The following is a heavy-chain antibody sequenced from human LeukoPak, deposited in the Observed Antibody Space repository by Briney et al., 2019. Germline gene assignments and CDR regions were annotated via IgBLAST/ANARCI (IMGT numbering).Heavy chain of an antibody. CDR1: GFTFSSSW. J-gene: IGHJ4*02. Sequence: GGSLGLSCAASGFTFSSSWMSWVRQAPGKGPEWVANIKQDGSEKYYVDSVKGRFTISRDNAKNSLYLQMNTLRAEDTAVYYCATDRGYTGWYFDYWGQGTLVTVSS. CDR2: IKQDGSEK. D-gene: IGHD5-12*01. V-gene: IGHV3-7*01. CDR3: ATDRGYTGWYFDY.